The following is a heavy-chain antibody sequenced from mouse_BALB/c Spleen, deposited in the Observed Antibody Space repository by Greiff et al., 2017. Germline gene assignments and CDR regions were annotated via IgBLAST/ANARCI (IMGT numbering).Heavy chain of an antibody. D-gene: IGHD2-4*01. J-gene: IGHJ1*01. V-gene: IGHV5-12-2*01. CDR1: GFTFSSYT. Sequence: EVQLVESGGGLVQPGGSLKLSCAASGFTFSSYTMSWVRQTPEKRLEWVAYISNGGGSTYYPDTVKGRFTISRDNAKNTLYLQMSSLKSEDTAMYYCARYDYDGYFDVWGAGTTVTVSS. CDR2: ISNGGGST. CDR3: ARYDYDGYFDV.